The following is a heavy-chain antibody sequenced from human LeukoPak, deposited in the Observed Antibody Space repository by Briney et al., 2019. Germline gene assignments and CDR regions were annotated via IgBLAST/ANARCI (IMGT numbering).Heavy chain of an antibody. D-gene: IGHD3-10*01. J-gene: IGHJ4*02. CDR3: AKVGSENIRRGELLLRRCYVDY. CDR2: IIPVFTTT. V-gene: IGHV1-69*13. Sequence: GASVKVSCKASGGTFRSYAFSWVRQAPGKGLEWMGGIIPVFTTTYYTQTFQGRVTFTADESTSTVYMDLSNLRSEDTAIYYCAKVGSENIRRGELLLRRCYVDYWGQGTLVTVSS. CDR1: GGTFRSYA.